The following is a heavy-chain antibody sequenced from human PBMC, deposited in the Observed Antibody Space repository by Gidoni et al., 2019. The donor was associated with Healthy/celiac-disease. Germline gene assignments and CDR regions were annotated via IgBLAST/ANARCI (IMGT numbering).Heavy chain of an antibody. CDR2: IDWNSGSI. V-gene: IGHV3-9*01. CDR1: GCRFDDYA. J-gene: IGHJ6*02. CDR3: VKSRGPYYHYYGVDV. Sequence: EVQLVESGGGLVQSGRSLRLSCAASGCRFDDYAMHWVRQGPGKGLEWVSGIDWNSGSIDYADSAKGRFTISRDNAKNSLFLQMNSLRVEDTALYYCVKSRGPYYHYYGVDVWGPGTTVTVSS.